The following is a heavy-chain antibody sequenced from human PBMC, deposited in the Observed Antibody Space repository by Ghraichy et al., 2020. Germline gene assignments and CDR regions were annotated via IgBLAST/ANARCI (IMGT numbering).Heavy chain of an antibody. CDR3: ARLSGGTYFEGRDAFDI. CDR2: IKRDGSEK. Sequence: LSLTCAASGFNFSSHWMSWVRQVPGKGLEWVANIKRDGSEKYYVDSVRGRFTISRDNAKNSLYLQMTSPRADDTAVYYCARLSGGTYFEGRDAFDIWGQGTMVTVSS. CDR1: GFNFSSHW. J-gene: IGHJ3*02. D-gene: IGHD1-26*01. V-gene: IGHV3-7*03.